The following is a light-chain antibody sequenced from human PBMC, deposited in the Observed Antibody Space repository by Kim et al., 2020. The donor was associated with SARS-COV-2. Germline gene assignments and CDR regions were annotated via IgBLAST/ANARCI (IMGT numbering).Light chain of an antibody. CDR2: CAS. Sequence: LSPGERATRSWRGRQSGSSSDLAWYQQKPGQAPRLLIYCASSRATGIPDRFSGSGSGTHFTLTISRLEPEDFAVYYCQQYGTSPYTFGQGTKLEI. CDR3: QQYGTSPYT. CDR1: QSGSSSD. V-gene: IGKV3-20*01. J-gene: IGKJ2*01.